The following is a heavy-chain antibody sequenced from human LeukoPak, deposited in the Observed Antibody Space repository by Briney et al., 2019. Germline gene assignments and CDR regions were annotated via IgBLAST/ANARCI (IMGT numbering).Heavy chain of an antibody. CDR1: GFTFGTYA. J-gene: IGHJ4*02. D-gene: IGHD3-22*01. CDR2: INVSGGST. CDR3: ARDPYYYDSSGYYGEGFDY. V-gene: IGHV3-23*01. Sequence: GGSLRLSCAASGFTFGTYAMAWVRQAPGKGLDWVSTINVSGGSTFYADSVKGRFTISRDNAKNSLYLQMNSLRAEDTAVYYCARDPYYYDSSGYYGEGFDYWGQGTLVTVSS.